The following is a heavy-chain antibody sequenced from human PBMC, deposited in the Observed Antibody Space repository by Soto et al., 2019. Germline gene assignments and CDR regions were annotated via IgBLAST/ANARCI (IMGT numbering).Heavy chain of an antibody. CDR2: ISSSSSYT. J-gene: IGHJ6*02. D-gene: IGHD6-6*01. CDR1: GFTFSDYY. Sequence: GSLRLSCAASGFTFSDYYMSWIRQAPGKGLEWVSYISSSSSYTNYADSVKGRFTISRDNAKNSLYLQMNSLRAEDTAVYYCARSKYSSSSGYYYYGMDVWGQGTTVTVSS. CDR3: ARSKYSSSSGYYYYGMDV. V-gene: IGHV3-11*06.